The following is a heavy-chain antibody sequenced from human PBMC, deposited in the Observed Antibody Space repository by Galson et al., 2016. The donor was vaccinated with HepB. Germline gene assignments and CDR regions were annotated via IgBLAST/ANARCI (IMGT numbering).Heavy chain of an antibody. J-gene: IGHJ4*02. CDR1: GFSFTSYS. Sequence: SLRLSCAASGFSFTSYSMNWVRQAPGKGLEWVSFISTTSTYIYYADSVTGRLIISRDNAKSSLYLQMNSLRAEDTAVYYCVRAFHDTSGHYWVNLDYWGQGALVTVSS. CDR3: VRAFHDTSGHYWVNLDY. V-gene: IGHV3-21*01. D-gene: IGHD3-22*01. CDR2: ISTTSTYI.